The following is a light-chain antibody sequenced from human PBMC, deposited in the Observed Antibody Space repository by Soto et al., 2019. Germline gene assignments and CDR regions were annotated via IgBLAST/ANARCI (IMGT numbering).Light chain of an antibody. J-gene: IGKJ1*01. CDR2: WAS. V-gene: IGKV4-1*01. Sequence: DIVMTQSPDSLAVSLGERATINCKSSQSVLYSSNNKNYLAWYQQKPGQPPKLLIYWASTRESGVPARFSGSGSGTDFTLTISSLQAEDVAVYSCQQYYTAPWTFGQGTKVEIK. CDR3: QQYYTAPWT. CDR1: QSVLYSSNNKNY.